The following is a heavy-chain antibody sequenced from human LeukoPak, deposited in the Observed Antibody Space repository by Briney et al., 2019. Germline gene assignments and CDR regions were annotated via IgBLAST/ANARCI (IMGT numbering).Heavy chain of an antibody. D-gene: IGHD6-13*01. CDR3: ARRGSTSWSEYFQY. Sequence: ASVKVSCKASGDTFSAYYIHWVRQAPGQGLEWMGRINPNSGGTDFAQKFLGRVSMTRDTSISTAYMELSSLRSDDTAAYYCARRGSTSWSEYFQYWGQGTLVTVSS. CDR1: GDTFSAYY. J-gene: IGHJ1*01. CDR2: INPNSGGT. V-gene: IGHV1-2*06.